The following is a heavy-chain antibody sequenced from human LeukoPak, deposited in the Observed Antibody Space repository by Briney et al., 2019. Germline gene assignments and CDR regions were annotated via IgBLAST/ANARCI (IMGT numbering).Heavy chain of an antibody. Sequence: TGGSLRLSCVVSGFTFSDYAMSLVRQAPGKGLKWVSAISGSGGSTYYADSVKGRFIISRDNSKNMLYLQMNSLRAEDTAVYYCAKGSDLWFGETWGQGTLVTVSS. CDR1: GFTFSDYA. J-gene: IGHJ4*02. D-gene: IGHD3-10*01. CDR3: AKGSDLWFGET. V-gene: IGHV3-23*01. CDR2: ISGSGGST.